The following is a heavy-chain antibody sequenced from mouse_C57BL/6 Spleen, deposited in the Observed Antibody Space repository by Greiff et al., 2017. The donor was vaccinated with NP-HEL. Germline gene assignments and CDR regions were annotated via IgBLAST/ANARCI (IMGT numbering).Heavy chain of an antibody. Sequence: VQLKESGTVLARPGASVKMSCKTSGYTFTSSWMHWVKQRPGQGLEWIGAIYPGNSDTSYNQTFKGKAKLTAVTSASTAYMELSSLTKEDSAVYYCTRVKYYGSSYGAMDYWGQGTSVTVSS. V-gene: IGHV1-5*01. J-gene: IGHJ4*01. D-gene: IGHD1-1*01. CDR3: TRVKYYGSSYGAMDY. CDR2: IYPGNSDT. CDR1: GYTFTSSW.